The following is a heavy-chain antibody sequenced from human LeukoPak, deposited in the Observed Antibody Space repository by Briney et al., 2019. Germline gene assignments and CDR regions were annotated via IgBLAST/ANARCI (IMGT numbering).Heavy chain of an antibody. J-gene: IGHJ5*02. CDR1: GYTFTSYG. D-gene: IGHD3-3*01. CDR3: ARDMTYYDFWSGYYKSNWFDP. Sequence: WASVNVSCKASGYTFTSYGISWVRQAPGQGLEWMGWISAYNGNTNYAQKLQGRVTMTTDTSTSTAYMELRSLRSDDTAVYYCARDMTYYDFWSGYYKSNWFDPWGQGTLVTVSS. CDR2: ISAYNGNT. V-gene: IGHV1-18*01.